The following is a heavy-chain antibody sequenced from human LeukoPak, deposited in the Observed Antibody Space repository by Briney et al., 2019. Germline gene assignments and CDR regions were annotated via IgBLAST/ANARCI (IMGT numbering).Heavy chain of an antibody. CDR2: ISGGGGST. D-gene: IGHD6-19*01. V-gene: IGHV3-23*01. CDR1: GFTFSSYA. Sequence: PGGSLRLSCAASGFTFSSYAMSWVRQAPGKGLEWVSAISGGGGSTYYADSVKDRFTISRDNSKNTLYLQMNSLRAEDTAVYYCAKVLGVAVAGTVDYWGQGTLVTVSS. J-gene: IGHJ4*02. CDR3: AKVLGVAVAGTVDY.